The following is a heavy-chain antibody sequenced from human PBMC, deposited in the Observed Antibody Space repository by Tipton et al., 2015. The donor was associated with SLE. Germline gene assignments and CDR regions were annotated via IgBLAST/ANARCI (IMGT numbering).Heavy chain of an antibody. D-gene: IGHD5-18*01. CDR2: IYYSGST. J-gene: IGHJ4*02. CDR3: ASGWIQLWLDY. Sequence: TLSLTCTVSGGSISSSSYYWGWIRQPPGKGLEWIGIIYYSGSTYYNPSLKSRVTISVDTSKNQFSLKLSSVTAADTAVYYCASGWIQLWLDYWGQGTLVTVSS. V-gene: IGHV4-39*07. CDR1: GGSISSSSYY.